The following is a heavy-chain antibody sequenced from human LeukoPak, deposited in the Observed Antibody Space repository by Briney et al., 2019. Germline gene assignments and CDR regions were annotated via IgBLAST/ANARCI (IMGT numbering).Heavy chain of an antibody. V-gene: IGHV4-39*01. CDR3: ARPATVVPGYAFDI. D-gene: IGHD4-23*01. CDR1: GGSISSSSYY. CDR2: IYYSAST. Sequence: PSETLSLTCTVSGGSISSSSYYWGWIRQPPGKGLEWIGSIYYSASTYYNPSLKSRVTISVDTSKNQFSLKLSSVTAADTAVYYCARPATVVPGYAFDIWGQGTMVTVSS. J-gene: IGHJ3*02.